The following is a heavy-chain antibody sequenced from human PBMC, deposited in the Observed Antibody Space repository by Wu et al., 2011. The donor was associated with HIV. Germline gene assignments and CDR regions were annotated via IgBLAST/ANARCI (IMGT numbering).Heavy chain of an antibody. CDR2: VAGDSSDT. CDR3: ARETAGGITG. CDR1: GYRITSFG. Sequence: QVQMVQSGNEVKNPGASVKVSCKASGYRITSFGISWVRQAPGQGLEWMGWVAGDSSDTKYSQKFQGRVTMTIDTSTDIGYMDLDEPQIRRHGRLYCARETAGGITGWGQGTLV. D-gene: IGHD1-7*01. J-gene: IGHJ4*02. V-gene: IGHV1-18*01.